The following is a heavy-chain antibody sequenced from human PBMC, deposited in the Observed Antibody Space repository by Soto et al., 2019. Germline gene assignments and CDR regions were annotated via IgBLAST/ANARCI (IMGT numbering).Heavy chain of an antibody. Sequence: GGSLRLSCAASGFTFSSYWMSWVRQAPGKGLEWVANIKQDGSEKYYVDSVKGRFTISRDNAKNTLYLQMNSLRAEDTAVYYCARTSYSSGWYWFDPWGQGTLVTVSS. CDR1: GFTFSSYW. J-gene: IGHJ5*02. CDR2: IKQDGSEK. D-gene: IGHD6-19*01. V-gene: IGHV3-7*01. CDR3: ARTSYSSGWYWFDP.